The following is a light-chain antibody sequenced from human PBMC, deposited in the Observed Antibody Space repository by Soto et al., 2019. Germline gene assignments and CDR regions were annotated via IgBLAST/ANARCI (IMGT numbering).Light chain of an antibody. V-gene: IGKV1-12*01. CDR2: DAS. Sequence: DIQMTQSPSSVSAFVGDTVTLTCRASQAISSSLAWYQQKPGKAPNLLMFDASMLQSGVPSRFSGSGSWTDFTLTISGLQPEDFGTYYCQQAASFPITFGQGTRL. CDR3: QQAASFPIT. CDR1: QAISSS. J-gene: IGKJ5*01.